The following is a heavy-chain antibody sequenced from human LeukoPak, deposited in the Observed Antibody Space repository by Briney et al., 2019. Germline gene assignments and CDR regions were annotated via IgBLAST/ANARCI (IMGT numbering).Heavy chain of an antibody. CDR2: VNPNSGDT. D-gene: IGHD1-26*01. V-gene: IGHV1-2*02. Sequence: GASVKVSCKPSGYTFANYYILWVRQAPGQGLERMGWVNPNSGDTYYAQKFQGRVTMTRDTSISTAFIELSRLRSDDTALYYCARGRRILVGDTNAGDFFDYWGQGTLVTVSS. J-gene: IGHJ4*02. CDR1: GYTFANYY. CDR3: ARGRRILVGDTNAGDFFDY.